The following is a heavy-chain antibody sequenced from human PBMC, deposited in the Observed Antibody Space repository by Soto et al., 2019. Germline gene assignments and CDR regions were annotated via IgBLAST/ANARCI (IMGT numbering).Heavy chain of an antibody. CDR3: ARWWSGSRQGFDP. D-gene: IGHD3-3*01. Sequence: SQSLPLPWTLSGGSHRSGGYYLSRIRLHPGKGLERIGYIYYSGSSYYNPSLKSRVTISVDTSKNQFYLKLSSVTAADTAVYYGARWWSGSRQGFDPWGQGTLFTVAS. J-gene: IGHJ5*02. V-gene: IGHV4-31*02. CDR1: GGSHRSGGYY. CDR2: IYYSGSS.